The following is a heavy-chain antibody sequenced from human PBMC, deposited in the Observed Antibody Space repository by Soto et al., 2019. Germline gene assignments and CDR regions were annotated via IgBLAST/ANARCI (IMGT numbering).Heavy chain of an antibody. J-gene: IGHJ6*03. CDR2: ISSSSSYI. CDR3: ARRVVAEEDYYYYMDV. CDR1: GFAFSSYS. V-gene: IGHV3-21*01. Sequence: GGSLRLSCAASGFAFSSYSMNWVRQAPGKGLEWVSSISSSSSYIYYADSVKGRFTISRDNAKNSLYLQMNSLRAEDTAVYYCARRVVAEEDYYYYMDVWGKGTTVTVSS. D-gene: IGHD2-2*01.